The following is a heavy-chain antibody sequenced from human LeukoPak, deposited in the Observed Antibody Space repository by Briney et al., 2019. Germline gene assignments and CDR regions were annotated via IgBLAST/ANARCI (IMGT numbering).Heavy chain of an antibody. J-gene: IGHJ6*02. V-gene: IGHV7-4-1*02. Sequence: ASVKVSCKASGYTFTSYAMNWVRQAPGQGLEWMGWINTNTGNPTYAQGFTGRFVFSLDTSVSTAYLQISSLKAEDTAVYYCARPSPDYYDILTGYRTKENYYYYYGMDVWGQGTTVTVSS. CDR1: GYTFTSYA. D-gene: IGHD3-9*01. CDR3: ARPSPDYYDILTGYRTKENYYYYYGMDV. CDR2: INTNTGNP.